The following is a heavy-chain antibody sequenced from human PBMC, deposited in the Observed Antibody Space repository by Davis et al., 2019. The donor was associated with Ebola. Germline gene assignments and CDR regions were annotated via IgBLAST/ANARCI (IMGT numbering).Heavy chain of an antibody. Sequence: MPSETLSLTCTVSGGSISSGDYYWSWIRQPPGKGLEWIGYIYYSGSTDYNPSLKSRVTISVDTSKNHFSLKLSSVTAADTAVYYCARDSPRHCSNGVCAFDYWGQGTLVTVSS. CDR3: ARDSPRHCSNGVCAFDY. J-gene: IGHJ4*02. CDR1: GGSISSGDYY. CDR2: IYYSGST. D-gene: IGHD2-8*01. V-gene: IGHV4-61*03.